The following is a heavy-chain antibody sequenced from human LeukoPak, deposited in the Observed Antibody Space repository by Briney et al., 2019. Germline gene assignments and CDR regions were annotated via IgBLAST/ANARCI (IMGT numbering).Heavy chain of an antibody. D-gene: IGHD3-3*01. CDR3: GKDPGVVPFHYFDY. CDR2: IGGSGGST. Sequence: PGGSLRLSCAASGFTFSSHAMGWVRQAPGKGLEWVSAIGGSGGSTYYADSAKGRFTISRDNSKNTLYLQMNSLRAEDTALYYWGKDPGVVPFHYFDYWGQGTLVTVSS. V-gene: IGHV3-23*01. J-gene: IGHJ4*02. CDR1: GFTFSSHA.